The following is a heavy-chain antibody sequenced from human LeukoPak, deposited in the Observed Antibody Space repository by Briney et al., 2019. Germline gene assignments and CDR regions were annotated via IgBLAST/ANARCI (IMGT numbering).Heavy chain of an antibody. J-gene: IGHJ4*02. CDR2: INADNGDT. CDR1: GYTFTNFP. Sequence: ASVKVSCKASGYTFTNFPIYWVRQAPGQRLEWMGWINADNGDTKYSQKFQGRVTMTEDTSTDTAYMELSSLRSEDTAVYYCATTYYYGSGSLDYWGQGTLVTVSS. CDR3: ATTYYYGSGSLDY. V-gene: IGHV1-3*01. D-gene: IGHD3-10*01.